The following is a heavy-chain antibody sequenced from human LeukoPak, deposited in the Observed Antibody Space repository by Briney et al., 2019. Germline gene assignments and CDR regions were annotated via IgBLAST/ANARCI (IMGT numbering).Heavy chain of an antibody. CDR1: GGSISSGGYS. CDR3: ARGRTQYDFWSGYYSAWFDP. V-gene: IGHV4-30-2*01. CDR2: IYHSGST. D-gene: IGHD3-3*01. J-gene: IGHJ5*02. Sequence: TLSLTCAVSGGSISSGGYSWSWIRQPPGKGLEWIGYIYHSGSTYYNPSLKSRVTISVDRSKNQFSLKLSSVTAADTAVYYCARGRTQYDFWSGYYSAWFDPWGQGTLVTVSS.